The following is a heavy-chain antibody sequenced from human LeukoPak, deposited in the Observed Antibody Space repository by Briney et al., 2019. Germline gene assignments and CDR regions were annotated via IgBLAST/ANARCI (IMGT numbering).Heavy chain of an antibody. CDR2: IWYDGSNK. CDR1: GFTFSSYS. CDR3: ARDTYSSSSGPVYNWFDP. D-gene: IGHD6-6*01. Sequence: GGSLRLSCAASGFTFSSYSMNWVRQAPGKGLEWVAVIWYDGSNKYYADSVKGRFTISRDNSKNTLYLQMNSLRAEDTAVYYCARDTYSSSSGPVYNWFDPWGQGTLVTVSS. J-gene: IGHJ5*02. V-gene: IGHV3-33*08.